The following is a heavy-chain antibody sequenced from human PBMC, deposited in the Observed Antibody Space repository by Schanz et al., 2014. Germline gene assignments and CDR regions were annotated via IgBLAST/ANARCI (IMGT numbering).Heavy chain of an antibody. Sequence: EVQLVESGGGLVKPGGSLRLSCATSGLTFTSAWMSWVRPAPRKGLEWVGRIKGKTDAGTADYAAPMKGRFTISRDDSKNTLFLRLTTEETDGSAVYCCTAAVGQWAFDFWGQGTMVTVSS. V-gene: IGHV3-15*01. J-gene: IGHJ3*01. D-gene: IGHD6-19*01. CDR2: IKGKTDAGTA. CDR3: TAAVGQWAFDF. CDR1: GLTFTSAW.